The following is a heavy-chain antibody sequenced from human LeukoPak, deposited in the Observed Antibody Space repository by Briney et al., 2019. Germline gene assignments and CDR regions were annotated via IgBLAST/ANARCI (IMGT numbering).Heavy chain of an antibody. CDR1: GYTFTSYC. D-gene: IGHD5-18*01. CDR3: ATVHSYETGYFDY. V-gene: IGHV1-46*01. Sequence: GASVKVSCKASGYTFTSYCMHWVRQAPGQGLEWMGIINPSGGSTSYAQKFQGRVTMTRDTSTSTAYMELSSLRSEDTAVYYCATVHSYETGYFDYWGQGTLVTVSS. J-gene: IGHJ4*02. CDR2: INPSGGST.